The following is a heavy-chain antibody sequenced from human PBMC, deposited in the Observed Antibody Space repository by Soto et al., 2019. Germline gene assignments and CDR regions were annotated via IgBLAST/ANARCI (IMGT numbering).Heavy chain of an antibody. J-gene: IGHJ5*02. CDR2: IYPGDSDT. D-gene: IGHD5-18*01. CDR3: ARHRSPHRGYSYGYEHWFDP. CDR1: GYSFTSYW. V-gene: IGHV5-51*01. Sequence: GESLKISCKGSGYSFTSYWIGWVRQMPGKGLEWMGIIYPGDSDTRYSPSFQGQVTISADKSISTAYLQWSSLKASDTAMYYCARHRSPHRGYSYGYEHWFDPWGQGTLVTVSS.